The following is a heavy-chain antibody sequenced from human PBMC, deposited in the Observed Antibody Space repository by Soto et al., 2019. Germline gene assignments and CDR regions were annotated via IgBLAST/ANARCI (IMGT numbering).Heavy chain of an antibody. D-gene: IGHD1-26*01. Sequence: ASVKVSCKASGYTFTGYYMHWVRQAPGQGLEWMGWINPNSGGTNYAQKFQGRVTMTRDTSISTACMELSRLRSDDTALYYCARGWGGFVGYSGRGGGPYVDVWGQGTTVTVSS. CDR1: GYTFTGYY. J-gene: IGHJ6*02. V-gene: IGHV1-2*02. CDR2: INPNSGGT. CDR3: ARGWGGFVGYSGRGGGPYVDV.